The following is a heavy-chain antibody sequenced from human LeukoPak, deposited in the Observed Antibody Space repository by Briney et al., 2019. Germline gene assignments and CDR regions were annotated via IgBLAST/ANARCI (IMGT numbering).Heavy chain of an antibody. Sequence: PGGSLRLSCAASEFTFSSYGMSWVRQAPGKGLEWVSSISGSGGSTQYADSVQGRFAISRDNSKNTLYLQMNSLRVEDTAVYLCARDPNGDYIGTFDMWGRGTMVSVSS. CDR1: EFTFSSYG. D-gene: IGHD4-17*01. CDR2: ISGSGGST. V-gene: IGHV3-23*01. J-gene: IGHJ3*02. CDR3: ARDPNGDYIGTFDM.